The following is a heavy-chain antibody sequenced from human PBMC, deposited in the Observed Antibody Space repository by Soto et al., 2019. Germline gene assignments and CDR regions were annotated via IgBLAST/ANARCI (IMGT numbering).Heavy chain of an antibody. CDR3: AKQEPYGSGGYPSAEDY. Sequence: GGSLRLSCAASGFTFSSYAMSWVRQAPGKGLEWVSAISGSGGSTYYADSVKGRFTISRDNSKNTLYLQMNSLRAEDTAVYYCAKQEPYGSGGYPSAEDYWGQGSLVTVSS. CDR2: ISGSGGST. D-gene: IGHD3-10*01. J-gene: IGHJ4*02. V-gene: IGHV3-23*01. CDR1: GFTFSSYA.